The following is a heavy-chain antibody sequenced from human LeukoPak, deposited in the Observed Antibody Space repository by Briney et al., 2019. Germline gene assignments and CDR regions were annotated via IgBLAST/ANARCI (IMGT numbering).Heavy chain of an antibody. D-gene: IGHD6-19*01. CDR2: VSRGGGAP. CDR1: GFTLTNYD. Sequence: PGGSLRLSCEASGFTLTNYDISWVRQAPGKGLEWVSPVSRGGGAPYYADSVKGRFTVSRDISRNTVYLQMNGLRVEETAIYFCAKDAEERHSGAIAWYIGSWGQGTLVTVSS. V-gene: IGHV3-23*01. J-gene: IGHJ4*02. CDR3: AKDAEERHSGAIAWYIGS.